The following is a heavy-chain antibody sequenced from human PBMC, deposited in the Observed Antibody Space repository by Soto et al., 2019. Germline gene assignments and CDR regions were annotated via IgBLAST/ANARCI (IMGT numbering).Heavy chain of an antibody. Sequence: QITLKESGPTLVKPTQTLTLTCTFSGFSLSTSEVGVGWIRQPPGKAPEWLAIIYWDNDKRYSPSLKSRLTITKDTSKNQVVLTMTSMGPVDTGTYYCAHRRGRSYFDYWGQGTLVTVSS. J-gene: IGHJ4*02. CDR3: AHRRGRSYFDY. CDR1: GFSLSTSEVG. CDR2: IYWDNDK. V-gene: IGHV2-5*02.